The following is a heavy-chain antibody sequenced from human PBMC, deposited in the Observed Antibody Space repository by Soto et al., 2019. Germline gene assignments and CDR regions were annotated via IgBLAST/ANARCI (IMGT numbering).Heavy chain of an antibody. V-gene: IGHV4-34*01. CDR2: INHSGST. CDR3: ARDNYGSGSYYKFDY. D-gene: IGHD3-10*01. Sequence: QVQLQQWGAGLLKPSETLSLTCAVYGGSFSGYYWSWIRQPPGKGLEWIGEINHSGSTNYNPSLKSRVTISVDTSKNQFSLKLSSVTAADTAVYYCARDNYGSGSYYKFDYWGQGTLVTVSS. J-gene: IGHJ4*02. CDR1: GGSFSGYY.